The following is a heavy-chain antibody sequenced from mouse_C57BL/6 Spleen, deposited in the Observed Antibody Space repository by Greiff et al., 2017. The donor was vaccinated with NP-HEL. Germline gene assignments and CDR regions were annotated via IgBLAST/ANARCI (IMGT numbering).Heavy chain of an antibody. CDR2: ISSGSSAI. CDR1: GFTFSDYG. Sequence: EVKVVESGGGLVKPGGSLKLSCAASGFTFSDYGMHWVRQAPGKGLEWVAYISSGSSAIYYADKGKGRFTISRENAKNTLFLQRTSLRSEDTAMYYCAIITTGLDYWGQGTSVTVSS. CDR3: AIITTGLDY. V-gene: IGHV5-17*01. D-gene: IGHD1-1*01. J-gene: IGHJ4*01.